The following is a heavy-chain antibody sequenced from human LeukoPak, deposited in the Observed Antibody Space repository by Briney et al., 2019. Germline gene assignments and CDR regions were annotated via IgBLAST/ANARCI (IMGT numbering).Heavy chain of an antibody. CDR2: ISGTGGTT. CDR3: AKDLWELPFDY. V-gene: IGHV3-23*01. D-gene: IGHD1-26*01. J-gene: IGHJ4*02. CDR1: GFTFSSPG. Sequence: GGSLRLSCAASGFTFSSPGMSWVRQAPGKGLEWVSAISGTGGTTYYADSVKGRFTISRDNSKNTLYLQMNSLRAEDTAVYYCAKDLWELPFDYWGQGTLVTVSS.